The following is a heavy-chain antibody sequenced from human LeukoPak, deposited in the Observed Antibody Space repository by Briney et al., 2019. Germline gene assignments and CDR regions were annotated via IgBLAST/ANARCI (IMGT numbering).Heavy chain of an antibody. Sequence: ASAKVSCKTSGYTFTGYYMHWVRQAPGQGLEWMGWINPNSGGTNYAQKFQGRVTMTSDTSISTAYMDLSSLRSDDTAVYYCARFPSGGPCDYWGQGTLVTVSS. D-gene: IGHD2-15*01. V-gene: IGHV1-2*02. CDR3: ARFPSGGPCDY. CDR2: INPNSGGT. CDR1: GYTFTGYY. J-gene: IGHJ4*02.